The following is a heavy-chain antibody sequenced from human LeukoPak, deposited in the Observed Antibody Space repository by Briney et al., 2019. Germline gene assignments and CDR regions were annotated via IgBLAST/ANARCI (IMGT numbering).Heavy chain of an antibody. J-gene: IGHJ2*01. Sequence: PSETLSLTCNVSGGSINSYYWSWIRQPPGKGLEWIGEINHSGSTNYNPSLKSRVTISVDTSKNQFSLKLSSMTAADTAVYYCARDGAVAGRYWYFDLWGRGALVTVSS. D-gene: IGHD6-19*01. V-gene: IGHV4-34*01. CDR2: INHSGST. CDR1: GGSINSYY. CDR3: ARDGAVAGRYWYFDL.